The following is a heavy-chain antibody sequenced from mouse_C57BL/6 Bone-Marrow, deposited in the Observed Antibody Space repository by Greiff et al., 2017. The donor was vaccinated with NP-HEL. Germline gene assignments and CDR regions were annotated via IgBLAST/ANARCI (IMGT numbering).Heavy chain of an antibody. CDR1: GYAFSSYW. V-gene: IGHV1-80*01. J-gene: IGHJ3*01. Sequence: QVQLQQSGAELVKPGASVKISCKASGYAFSSYWMNWVKQRPGKGLEWIGQIYPGDGDTNYNGKFKGKATLTADKSSSTAYMQLSSLTSEDSAVYFCARSYYSNSAWFAYWGQGTLVTVSA. D-gene: IGHD2-5*01. CDR3: ARSYYSNSAWFAY. CDR2: IYPGDGDT.